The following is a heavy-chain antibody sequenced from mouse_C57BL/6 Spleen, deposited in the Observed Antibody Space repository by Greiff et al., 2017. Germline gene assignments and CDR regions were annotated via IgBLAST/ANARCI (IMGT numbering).Heavy chain of an antibody. CDR2: ISSGGSYT. Sequence: EVQVVESGGDLVKPGGSLKLSCAASGFTFSSYGMSWVRQTPDKRLEWVATISSGGSYTYYPDSVKGRFTISRDNAKNTLYLQMSSLKSEDTAMYYCARQRDYDYAMDYWGQGTSVTVSS. CDR3: ARQRDYDYAMDY. J-gene: IGHJ4*01. V-gene: IGHV5-6*01. D-gene: IGHD2-4*01. CDR1: GFTFSSYG.